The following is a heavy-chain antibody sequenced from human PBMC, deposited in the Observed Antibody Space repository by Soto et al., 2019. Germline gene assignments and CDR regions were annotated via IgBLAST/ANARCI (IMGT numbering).Heavy chain of an antibody. J-gene: IGHJ3*02. CDR3: ARDAPRGFYVALVAFDI. CDR1: GYTFTSYG. CDR2: ISAYNGNT. Sequence: GASVKVSCKASGYTFTSYGISWVRQAPGQGLEWMGWISAYNGNTNYAQKLQGRVAMTTDTSTSTAYMELRSLRSDDTAVYYCARDAPRGFYVALVAFDIWGQGTMVTVSS. D-gene: IGHD3-10*01. V-gene: IGHV1-18*04.